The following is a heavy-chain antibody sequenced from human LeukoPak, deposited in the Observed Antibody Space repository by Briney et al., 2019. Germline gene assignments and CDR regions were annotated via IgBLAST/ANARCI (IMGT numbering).Heavy chain of an antibody. J-gene: IGHJ3*01. Sequence: TSETLSLTCTVSGGSVSSGSYYWSWIRQPPGKGLEWIGYIYYNGITNYNPSLKSRVTILVDTSKSQFSLKLNSVTAAGTAVYYCAREREWGPGTFDVWGQGTTVTVSS. V-gene: IGHV4-61*01. CDR2: IYYNGIT. D-gene: IGHD3-3*01. CDR3: AREREWGPGTFDV. CDR1: GGSVSSGSYY.